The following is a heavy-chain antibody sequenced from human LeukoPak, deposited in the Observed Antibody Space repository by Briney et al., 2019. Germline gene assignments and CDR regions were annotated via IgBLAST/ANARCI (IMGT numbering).Heavy chain of an antibody. D-gene: IGHD3-16*01. J-gene: IGHJ4*02. CDR2: INHSGST. Sequence: SETLSLTCAVYGGSFSGYYWSWIRQPPGKGLEWIGEINHSGSTNYSPSLKSRVIISVDKSKNQFSLKLSSVTAADTAVYYCARSPYAYYFDYWGQGTLVTVSS. CDR3: ARSPYAYYFDY. CDR1: GGSFSGYY. V-gene: IGHV4-34*01.